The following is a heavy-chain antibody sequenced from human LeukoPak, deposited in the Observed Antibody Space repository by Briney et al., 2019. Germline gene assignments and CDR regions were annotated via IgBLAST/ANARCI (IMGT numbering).Heavy chain of an antibody. Sequence: GGSLRLSCAASGFTLSSYSMNWVRQAPGKGLEWVSYISGGSSTIYNADSVKGRFTISRDNAKNLLYLQMNSLRAEDTAVYYCARVKRFGELTFYFDYWGQGTLVTVSS. J-gene: IGHJ4*02. CDR3: ARVKRFGELTFYFDY. CDR1: GFTLSSYS. V-gene: IGHV3-48*01. CDR2: ISGGSSTI. D-gene: IGHD3-10*01.